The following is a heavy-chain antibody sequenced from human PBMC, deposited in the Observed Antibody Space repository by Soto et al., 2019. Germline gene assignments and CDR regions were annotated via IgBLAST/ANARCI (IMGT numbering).Heavy chain of an antibody. D-gene: IGHD3-9*01. CDR1: GFTFSSYA. J-gene: IGHJ4*02. Sequence: AGGSLRLSCAASGFTFSSYAMHWVRQAPGKGLEWVAVISYDGSNKYYADSVKGRFTISRDNSKNTLYLQMNSPRAEDTAVYYCARGPPTHSSYDILTGSDYWGQGTLVTVSS. V-gene: IGHV3-30-3*01. CDR2: ISYDGSNK. CDR3: ARGPPTHSSYDILTGSDY.